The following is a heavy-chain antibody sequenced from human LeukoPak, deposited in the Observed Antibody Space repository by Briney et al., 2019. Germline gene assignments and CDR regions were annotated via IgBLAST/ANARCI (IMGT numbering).Heavy chain of an antibody. CDR1: GFTFSSYW. V-gene: IGHV3-7*01. CDR3: ARDLRFLEWLLFDY. Sequence: PGGSLRLSCAASGFTFSSYWMSWVRQAPGKGLEWVANIKQDGSEKYYVDSVKRRFTISRDNAKNSLYLRMNSLRAEDTAVYYCARDLRFLEWLLFDYWGQGTLVTVSS. J-gene: IGHJ4*02. CDR2: IKQDGSEK. D-gene: IGHD3-3*01.